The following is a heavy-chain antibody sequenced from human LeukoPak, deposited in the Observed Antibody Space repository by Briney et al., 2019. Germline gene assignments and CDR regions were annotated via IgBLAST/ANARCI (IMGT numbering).Heavy chain of an antibody. CDR2: ISGSGGST. V-gene: IGHV3-23*01. CDR3: AKPVTPLAVAEGFDY. Sequence: PGGSLRLSCAASGFTFSSYAMSWVRQAPGKGLEWVSAISGSGGSTYYADSVKGRFTFSRDNSKNTLYLQMNSLRAEDTAVYYCAKPVTPLAVAEGFDYWGQGTLVTVSS. D-gene: IGHD6-19*01. CDR1: GFTFSSYA. J-gene: IGHJ4*02.